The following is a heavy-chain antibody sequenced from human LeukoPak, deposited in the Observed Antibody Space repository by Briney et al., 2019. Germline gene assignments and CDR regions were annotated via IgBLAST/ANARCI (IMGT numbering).Heavy chain of an antibody. V-gene: IGHV4-59*08. CDR3: ARHVKSGYDYDWFDP. D-gene: IGHD5-12*01. J-gene: IGHJ5*02. Sequence: PSETLSLTCTVSGGSISSYYWSWIRQPPGKGLEWIGYIYYSGSTNYNPSLKSRVTISVDTSKNQFSLKLSSVTAADTAVYYCARHVKSGYDYDWFDPWGQGTLVTVSS. CDR1: GGSISSYY. CDR2: IYYSGST.